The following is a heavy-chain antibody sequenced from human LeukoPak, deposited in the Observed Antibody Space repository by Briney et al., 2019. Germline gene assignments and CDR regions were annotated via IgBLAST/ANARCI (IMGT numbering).Heavy chain of an antibody. CDR3: ARLNKPGWFDP. CDR1: GDSISTSNSY. D-gene: IGHD1-14*01. CDR2: IYYSGNT. V-gene: IGHV4-39*01. Sequence: SETLSLTCTVPGDSISTSNSYWGWIRQPPGKGLGWIGSIYYSGNTYYNASLKSRVTISVDTSKNQFSLRLTSVTATDTAVYYCARLNKPGWFDPWGQGTLVTVSS. J-gene: IGHJ5*02.